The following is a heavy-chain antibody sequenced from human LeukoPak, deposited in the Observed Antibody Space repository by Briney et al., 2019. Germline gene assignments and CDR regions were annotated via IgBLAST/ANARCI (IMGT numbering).Heavy chain of an antibody. Sequence: ASVKVSCKVSGYTFTDYYMHWVQQAPGKGLEWMGLVDPEDGETIYAEKFQGRVTITADTSTDTAYMELSSLRSEDTAVCYCATDILTGSNWFDPWGQGTLVTVSS. V-gene: IGHV1-69-2*01. J-gene: IGHJ5*02. CDR1: GYTFTDYY. D-gene: IGHD3-9*01. CDR3: ATDILTGSNWFDP. CDR2: VDPEDGET.